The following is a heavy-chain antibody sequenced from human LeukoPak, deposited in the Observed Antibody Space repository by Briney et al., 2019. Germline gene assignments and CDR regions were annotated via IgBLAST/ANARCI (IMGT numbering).Heavy chain of an antibody. D-gene: IGHD5-24*01. CDR1: GFTFSRYW. J-gene: IGHJ4*02. CDR3: GRPRDRDGLRVFIDS. Sequence: AGSLRLSCAASGFTFSRYWMHWVRQAPGKGLLWVSRIKTDGSSTNYADSVKSRFTISRDNAKNKFYLQINRLRAEDKGGNYCGRPRDRDGLRVFIDSWGQGTLVTVSS. CDR2: IKTDGSST. V-gene: IGHV3-74*01.